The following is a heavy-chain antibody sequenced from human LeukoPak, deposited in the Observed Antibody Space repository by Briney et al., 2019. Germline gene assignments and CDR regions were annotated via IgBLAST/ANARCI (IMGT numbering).Heavy chain of an antibody. CDR3: TRDLGFDPY. Sequence: GGSLTLSCTGSGFTFSNYIMNWVRQAPGKGLEWLSYISGSSTIMSYADSVRGRFTISRDNAKNTLYLQMNSLRAEDTAVYYCTRDLGFDPYWGQGTLVTVSS. D-gene: IGHD3-10*01. J-gene: IGHJ4*02. CDR1: GFTFSNYI. CDR2: ISGSSTIM. V-gene: IGHV3-48*01.